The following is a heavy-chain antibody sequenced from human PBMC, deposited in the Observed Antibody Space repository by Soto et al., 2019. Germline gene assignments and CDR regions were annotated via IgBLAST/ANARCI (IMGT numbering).Heavy chain of an antibody. CDR2: ISGTSRTI. CDR3: ARDPAPPLERAFDY. J-gene: IGHJ4*02. D-gene: IGHD2-2*01. Sequence: SGGSLRLSWAASGFRFSGYSMNWVRQAPGKGLEWVSYISGTSRTIYYADSVKGRFTISRDNAKGSLYLQMSSLRDADTAVYFCARDPAPPLERAFDYWGQGNLVTVSS. CDR1: GFRFSGYS. V-gene: IGHV3-48*02.